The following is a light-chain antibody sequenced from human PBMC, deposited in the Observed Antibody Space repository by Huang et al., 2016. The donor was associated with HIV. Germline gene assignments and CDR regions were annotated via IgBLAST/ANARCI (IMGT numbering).Light chain of an antibody. CDR3: QQAVSFPLT. Sequence: DIQMTQSPSSVSASVGDRISFTCQASQDINRWLAWYQQKPGKAPKLLIYAASTLQGGVPSRFSGRVSGTGFTLTINNLQPEDFATYFCQQAVSFPLTFGGGTKVEIK. CDR1: QDINRW. CDR2: AAS. J-gene: IGKJ4*01. V-gene: IGKV1-12*01.